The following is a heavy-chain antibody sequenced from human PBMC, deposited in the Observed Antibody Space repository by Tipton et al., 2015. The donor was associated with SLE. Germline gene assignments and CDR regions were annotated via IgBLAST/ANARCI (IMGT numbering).Heavy chain of an antibody. Sequence: TLSLRCSVSGGSISSYNYHWTWIRQSPGKGLEWMGGVSYSGRTSYNPSLKSRVTISSDTSKNQFSLTLTSVTAADTAVYYCARGFYYDFWSSESGTPSLEYFDYWAQGALVTVSS. CDR2: VSYSGRT. CDR3: ARGFYYDFWSSESGTPSLEYFDY. J-gene: IGHJ4*02. CDR1: GGSISSYNYH. V-gene: IGHV4-39*07. D-gene: IGHD3-3*01.